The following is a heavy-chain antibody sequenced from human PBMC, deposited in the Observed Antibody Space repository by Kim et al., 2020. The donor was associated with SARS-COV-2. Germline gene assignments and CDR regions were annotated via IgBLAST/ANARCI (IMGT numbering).Heavy chain of an antibody. CDR2: IYYSGST. V-gene: IGHV4-39*07. D-gene: IGHD6-19*01. CDR1: GGSISSSSYY. CDR3: ASYIQWLPRRGIDY. Sequence: SETLSLTCTVSGGSISSSSYYWGWIRQPPGKGLEWIGSIYYSGSTYYNPSLKSRVTISVDTSKNQFSLKLSSVTAADTAVYYCASYIQWLPRRGIDYWGQGTLVTVSS. J-gene: IGHJ4*02.